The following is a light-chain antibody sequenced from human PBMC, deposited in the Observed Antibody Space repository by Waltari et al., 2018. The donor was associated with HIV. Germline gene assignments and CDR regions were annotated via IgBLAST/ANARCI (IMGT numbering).Light chain of an antibody. CDR3: QQSYSNFLT. CDR1: LSVSSS. Sequence: DIRLTQSPSSLPASVGDRVTITCRASLSVSSSLSWYQQKPGKAPRLLMSDVSRLQSGVPPRFSGSGSGTDFTLTISNLQIEDFATYYCQQSYSNFLTFGGGTKVEIK. V-gene: IGKV1-39*01. CDR2: DVS. J-gene: IGKJ4*01.